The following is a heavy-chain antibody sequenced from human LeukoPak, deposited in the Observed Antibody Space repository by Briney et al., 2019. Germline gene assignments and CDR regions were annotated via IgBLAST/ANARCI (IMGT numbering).Heavy chain of an antibody. V-gene: IGHV3-23*01. D-gene: IGHD2-21*02. J-gene: IGHJ4*02. CDR3: AKSHHVTAIDY. Sequence: PGGTLRLSCAASGFTFSHYGMTWVRQAPGKGLEWVSAISGSGGSTYYAGSVKGRFTISRDNSKNTVYLQMNSLRADDTAVYYCAKSHHVTAIDYWGQGTLVTISS. CDR2: ISGSGGST. CDR1: GFTFSHYG.